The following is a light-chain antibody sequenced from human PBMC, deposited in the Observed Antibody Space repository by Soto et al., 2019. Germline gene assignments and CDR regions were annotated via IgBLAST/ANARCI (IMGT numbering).Light chain of an antibody. J-gene: IGLJ1*01. CDR2: EVS. CDR1: SSDLA. CDR3: SSYTSSSTLYV. V-gene: IGLV2-14*01. Sequence: QSVLTQPASVSGSPGQSITISCTGTSSDLAIYEVSNRPSGVSNRFSGSKSGNTASLTISGLQAEDEADYHCSSYTSSSTLYVFGTGTKVTVL.